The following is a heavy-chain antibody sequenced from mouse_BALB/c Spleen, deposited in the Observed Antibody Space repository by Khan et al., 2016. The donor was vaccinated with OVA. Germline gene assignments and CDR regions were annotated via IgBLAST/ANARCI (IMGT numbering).Heavy chain of an antibody. CDR3: ARDYYGNWYFDV. CDR1: GYSSTSGYS. D-gene: IGHD1-2*01. CDR2: IHYSGST. Sequence: EVQLQESGPDLVKPSQSLSLTCTVTGYSSTSGYSWHWIRQFPGNKLEWMGYIHYSGSTNYTPSLKSRFSITRDTSKNQFFLQLNSVTTEDTATYYCARDYYGNWYFDVWGAGTTVTVSS. V-gene: IGHV3-1*02. J-gene: IGHJ1*01.